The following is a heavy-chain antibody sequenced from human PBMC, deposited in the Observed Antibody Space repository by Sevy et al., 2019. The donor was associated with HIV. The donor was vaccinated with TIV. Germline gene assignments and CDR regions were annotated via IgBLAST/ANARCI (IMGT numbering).Heavy chain of an antibody. CDR1: GGSISSSSYY. CDR3: ARTPGGSYYYYYYYMDV. V-gene: IGHV4-39*01. J-gene: IGHJ6*03. Sequence: SETLSLTCTVSGGSISSSSYYWGWIRQPPGKGLEWIGRIYYSGSTYYNPSLKSRVIISVDTSKNQFSLKLSSVTAADTAVYYCARTPGGSYYYYYYYMDVWGKGTTVTVSS. CDR2: IYYSGST. D-gene: IGHD2-15*01.